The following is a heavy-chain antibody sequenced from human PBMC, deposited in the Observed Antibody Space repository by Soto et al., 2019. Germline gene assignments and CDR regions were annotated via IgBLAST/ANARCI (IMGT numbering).Heavy chain of an antibody. V-gene: IGHV3-23*01. CDR3: AKNGGDCSNIYCYGILYYFDF. Sequence: EVQLLESGGGLVQPGGSLRLSCVASGFTFSSQAMSWVRQAPGKGLEWVSVISGSGATTDYADSVKGRFTISRANAENTVYLQMDSLGGEDTAIYFCAKNGGDCSNIYCYGILYYFDFWGQGTLVTVSS. CDR2: ISGSGATT. D-gene: IGHD2-2*01. CDR1: GFTFSSQA. J-gene: IGHJ4*02.